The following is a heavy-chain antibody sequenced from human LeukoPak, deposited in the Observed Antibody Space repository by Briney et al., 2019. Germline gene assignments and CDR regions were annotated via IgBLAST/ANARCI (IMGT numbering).Heavy chain of an antibody. CDR1: GFIFSNFS. CDR2: ISSSSSTI. J-gene: IGHJ4*02. V-gene: IGHV3-48*01. Sequence: GGSLRLSCAASGFIFSNFSLNWVRQAPGKGLEWVSYISSSSSTIYYADSVKGRFTISRDNAKNSLYVQMNSLRAEDTAVYYCAAVIDYWGQGTLVTVSS. CDR3: AAVIDY.